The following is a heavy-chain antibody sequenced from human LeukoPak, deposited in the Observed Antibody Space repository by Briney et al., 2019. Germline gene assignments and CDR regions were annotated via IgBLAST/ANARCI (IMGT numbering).Heavy chain of an antibody. CDR1: GGSFSGYY. J-gene: IGHJ4*02. CDR2: ISHRGST. CDR3: ARGAEYYAIWRGYAGYSDY. V-gene: IGHV4-34*01. Sequence: SETLSLTCAVYGGSFSGYYWGWIRQPPGKGLEWVGSISHRGSTYYNPSLRSRITISLDRSKQKFSLKLTSVTAADTAVYFCARGAEYYAIWRGYAGYSDYWGQGISVTVSS. D-gene: IGHD3-3*01.